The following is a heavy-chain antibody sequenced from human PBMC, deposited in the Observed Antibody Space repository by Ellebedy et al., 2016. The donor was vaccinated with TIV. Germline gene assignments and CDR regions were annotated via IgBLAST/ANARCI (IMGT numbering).Heavy chain of an antibody. CDR3: ARGRSNTDS. Sequence: GESLKISCAASGFTVSSNYMSWVRHAPRQGLEWVSVIYSGGSTYYADSVKGRFTISRDNSKNTLYLQMNSLRVEDTAVYYCARGRSNTDSWGQGTLVIVSS. CDR2: IYSGGST. D-gene: IGHD2-8*01. J-gene: IGHJ4*02. V-gene: IGHV3-66*01. CDR1: GFTVSSNY.